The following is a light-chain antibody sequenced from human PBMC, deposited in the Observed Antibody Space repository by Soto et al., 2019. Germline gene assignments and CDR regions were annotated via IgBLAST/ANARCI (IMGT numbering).Light chain of an antibody. CDR1: QSVSSY. Sequence: ENVFSQSPAPPSLSPGERATLPRRASQSVSSYLAWYQQKPGQAPRLLIYDASSRATGIPARFSGSGSGTDFTLTISSLDPEDFAVYYCQQRYNWPLITFGQGTRLEIK. V-gene: IGKV3-11*01. CDR3: QQRYNWPLIT. CDR2: DAS. J-gene: IGKJ5*01.